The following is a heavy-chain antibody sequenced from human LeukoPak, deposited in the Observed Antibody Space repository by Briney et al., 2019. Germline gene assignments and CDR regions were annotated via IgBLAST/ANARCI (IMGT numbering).Heavy chain of an antibody. V-gene: IGHV4-59*01. CDR1: GGSISSYY. D-gene: IGHD4-17*01. J-gene: IGHJ5*02. CDR2: IYYSGST. Sequence: PSETLSLTCTVSGGSISSYYWSWIRQPPGKGLEWIGYIYYSGSTNYNPSLKSRVTISVDTSKNQFSLKLSSVTAADTAVYYCARAPYYGDSSNWFDPWGQGTLVTVSS. CDR3: ARAPYYGDSSNWFDP.